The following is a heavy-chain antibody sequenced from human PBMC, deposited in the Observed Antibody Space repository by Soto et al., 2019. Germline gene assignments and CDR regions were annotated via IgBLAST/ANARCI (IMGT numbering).Heavy chain of an antibody. CDR3: EKETVGPFDY. CDR2: IYSGRYT. J-gene: IGHJ4*02. CDR1: GLSARHNH. V-gene: IGHV3-53*01. D-gene: IGHD4-4*01. Sequence: GGSLRLSCEASGLSARHNHMNWGRQAPRKGLAWVSLIYSGRYTYYEDSVKGRFTISRDRSKHPLFLQMNTLRVEDTAVYFCEKETVGPFDYWGQGALVTVSS.